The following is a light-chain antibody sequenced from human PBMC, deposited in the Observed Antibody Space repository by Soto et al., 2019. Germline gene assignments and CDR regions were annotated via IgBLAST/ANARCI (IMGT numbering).Light chain of an antibody. CDR3: AAWDDSLNGVV. Sequence: QSVLTQTPSASGTPGQRVTISCSGSSSNIGSYTVNWYQQLPGTAPKLLIYSNNQRPSGVPDRFSGSKSGTSASLAISGLQSEDVADYYCAAWDDSLNGVVFGGGTKLTVL. J-gene: IGLJ2*01. CDR2: SNN. CDR1: SSNIGSYT. V-gene: IGLV1-44*01.